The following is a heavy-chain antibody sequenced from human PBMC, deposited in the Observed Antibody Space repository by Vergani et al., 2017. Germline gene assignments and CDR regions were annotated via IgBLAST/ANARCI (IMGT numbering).Heavy chain of an antibody. CDR1: GGSISSSNW. Sequence: QVQLQESGPGLVKPSGTLSLTCAVSGGSISSSNWWSWVRQPPGKGLEWIGYIYYSGSTNYNPSLKSRVTISVDTSKNQFSLKLSSVTAADTAVYYCATVRYYYGMDVWGQGTTVTVSS. V-gene: IGHV4-4*02. J-gene: IGHJ6*02. CDR3: ATVRYYYGMDV. CDR2: IYYSGST.